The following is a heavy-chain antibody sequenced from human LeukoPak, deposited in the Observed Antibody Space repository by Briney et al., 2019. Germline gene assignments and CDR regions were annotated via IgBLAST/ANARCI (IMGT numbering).Heavy chain of an antibody. CDR2: INPNSGGT. CDR3: ATSRSSYRDDAFDI. CDR1: GYTFTGYY. Sequence: ASVKVSCKASGYTFTGYYMHWVRQAPGQGLEWMGWINPNSGGTNYAQKFQGRVTMTRDTSTSTAYMELSRLRSDDTAVYYCATSRSSYRDDAFDIWGQGTMVTVSS. J-gene: IGHJ3*02. V-gene: IGHV1-2*02. D-gene: IGHD6-6*01.